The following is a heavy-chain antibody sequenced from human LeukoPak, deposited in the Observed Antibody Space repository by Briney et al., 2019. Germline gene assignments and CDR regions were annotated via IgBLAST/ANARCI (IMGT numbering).Heavy chain of an antibody. Sequence: ASVKVSCKASGYTFTSYAMNWVRQAPGQGFEWMGWINTNTGNPTYAQGFTGRFVFSLDTSVSTASLQISSLKAEDTAVYYCARDLSWAWLRSSDAFDIWGQGTMVTVSS. D-gene: IGHD5-12*01. J-gene: IGHJ3*02. CDR3: ARDLSWAWLRSSDAFDI. CDR2: INTNTGNP. V-gene: IGHV7-4-1*02. CDR1: GYTFTSYA.